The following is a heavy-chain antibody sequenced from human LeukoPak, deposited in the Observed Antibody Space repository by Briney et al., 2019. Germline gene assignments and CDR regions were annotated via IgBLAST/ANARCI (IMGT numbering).Heavy chain of an antibody. Sequence: PSETLSLTCTDPGGSISSYYWSSIRQPPGKGLEWIGYIYYSGSTNYNPSLKSRVTISVDTSKNQFSLKLSSVTAADTAVYYCARDGGGYDPFDYWGQGTLVTVSS. V-gene: IGHV4-59*01. CDR3: ARDGGGYDPFDY. CDR2: IYYSGST. CDR1: GGSISSYY. D-gene: IGHD5-12*01. J-gene: IGHJ4*02.